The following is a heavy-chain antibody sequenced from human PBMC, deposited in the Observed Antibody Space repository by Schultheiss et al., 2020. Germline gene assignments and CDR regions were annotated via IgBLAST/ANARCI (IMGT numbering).Heavy chain of an antibody. V-gene: IGHV3-33*01. J-gene: IGHJ6*02. CDR3: ARGLGGDGYNSDYYYGMDV. D-gene: IGHD5-24*01. Sequence: GGSLRLSCAASGFTFSSYGMHWVRQAPGKGLEWVAVIWYDGSNKYYADSVKGRFTISRDNSKNTLYLQMNSLRAEDTAVYYCARGLGGDGYNSDYYYGMDVWGQGTTVTVSS. CDR1: GFTFSSYG. CDR2: IWYDGSNK.